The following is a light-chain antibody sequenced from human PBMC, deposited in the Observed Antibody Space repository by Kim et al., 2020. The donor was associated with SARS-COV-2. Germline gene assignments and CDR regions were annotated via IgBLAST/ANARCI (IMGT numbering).Light chain of an antibody. CDR2: GAS. CDR3: QQYNNWPPMYT. Sequence: STGERATLSCMASQSVSSNLAWYQQKPGQAPRLLIYGASTRATGIPARFSGSGSVTEFTLTISSLQSEDFAVYYCQQYNNWPPMYTFGQGTKLDI. J-gene: IGKJ2*01. CDR1: QSVSSN. V-gene: IGKV3-15*01.